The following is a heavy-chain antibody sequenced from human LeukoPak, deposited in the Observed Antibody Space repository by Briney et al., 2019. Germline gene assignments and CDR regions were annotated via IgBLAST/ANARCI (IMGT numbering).Heavy chain of an antibody. V-gene: IGHV4-4*07. CDR1: GGSISSYY. CDR3: ARTYYDILTGYSVFDY. J-gene: IGHJ4*02. CDR2: IYTSGST. D-gene: IGHD3-9*01. Sequence: PSETLSLTCTVSGGSISSYYWSWIRQPAGKGLEWIGRIYTSGSTNYNPSLKSRVTISVDTSKNQFSLKLSSVTAADTAVYYCARTYYDILTGYSVFDYWGQGTLVTVSS.